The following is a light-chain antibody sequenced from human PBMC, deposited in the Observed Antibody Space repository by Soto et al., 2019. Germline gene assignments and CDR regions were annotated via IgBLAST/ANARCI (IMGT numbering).Light chain of an antibody. Sequence: QSALTQPPSASGSPGQSVTISCTGTSSDVGGYNYVFWYQHHPGKAPKLMIYEVSQRPSGVPDRFSGSKSGNTASLTVSGLQAEDEADYYCSSYAGFNHVVFGGGTKLTVL. CDR2: EVS. CDR1: SSDVGGYNY. CDR3: SSYAGFNHVV. J-gene: IGLJ2*01. V-gene: IGLV2-8*01.